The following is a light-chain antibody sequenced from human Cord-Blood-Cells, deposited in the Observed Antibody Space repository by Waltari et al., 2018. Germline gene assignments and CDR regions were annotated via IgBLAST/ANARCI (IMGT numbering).Light chain of an antibody. Sequence: QSVLTQPPSASGTPGQRVTIPRSGSSSHIGSNYVYWYQQLPGTAPKLLIYRNNQRPSGVPDRFSGSKSGTSASLAISGLRSEDEADYYCAAWDDSLSGPWVFGGGTKLTVL. CDR3: AAWDDSLSGPWV. CDR1: SSHIGSNY. V-gene: IGLV1-47*01. CDR2: RNN. J-gene: IGLJ3*02.